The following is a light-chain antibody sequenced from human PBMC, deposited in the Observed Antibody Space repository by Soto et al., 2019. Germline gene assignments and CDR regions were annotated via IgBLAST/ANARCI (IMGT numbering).Light chain of an antibody. J-gene: IGKJ5*01. Sequence: IIFTQSPCTLSLSPGEGATLSCKASQTVISTHLAWYQQKPGQAPRLLIYATSNRATGIPDRFSGSGSGRDFTLTIDRLEPEDFAVYYCQQYDSSSVTFGQGTRLEIK. CDR1: QTVISTH. CDR2: ATS. CDR3: QQYDSSSVT. V-gene: IGKV3-20*01.